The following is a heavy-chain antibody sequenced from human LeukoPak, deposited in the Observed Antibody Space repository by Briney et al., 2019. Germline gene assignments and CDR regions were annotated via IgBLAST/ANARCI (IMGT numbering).Heavy chain of an antibody. Sequence: GGSLRLSCAASGFTFSSYSMNWVRQAPGKGLEWVSSISSSSSYIYYADSVKGPFTISRDNAKNSLYLQMNSLRAEDTALYYCAKDRDMVRGVIDYWGQGTLVTVSS. J-gene: IGHJ4*02. D-gene: IGHD3-10*01. CDR3: AKDRDMVRGVIDY. V-gene: IGHV3-21*04. CDR2: ISSSSSYI. CDR1: GFTFSSYS.